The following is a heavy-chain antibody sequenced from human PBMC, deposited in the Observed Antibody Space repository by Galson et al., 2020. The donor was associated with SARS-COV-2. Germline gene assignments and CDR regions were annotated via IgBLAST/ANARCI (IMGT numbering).Heavy chain of an antibody. CDR1: GFSLSTSGVG. CDR2: IYWNDNK. J-gene: IGHJ4*02. D-gene: IGHD3-22*01. CDR3: VRLTYYYDSSGYFGGYYFDS. V-gene: IGHV2-5*01. Sequence: ESGPTLVKPTQTLTLTCTFSGFSLSTSGVGVGWIRQPPGKALEWLTLIYWNDNKRYSPSLKSRLTITKDTSKNQVVLTMTNVDPVDTATYYCVRLTYYYDSSGYFGGYYFDSWGQGTLVTVSS.